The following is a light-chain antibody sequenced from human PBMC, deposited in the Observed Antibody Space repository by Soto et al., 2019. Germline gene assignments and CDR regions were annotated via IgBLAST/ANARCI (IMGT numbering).Light chain of an antibody. CDR2: DVS. CDR1: SSNVGSYKL. J-gene: IGLJ1*01. Sequence: QSVLTQPASVSGSPGQSITISCTGTSSNVGSYKLVSRYQQHPGKAPKLMIYDVSQRPSGVPDRFSGSKSGNTASLTISGLQSEDEADYYCCSYAGSYTYVFGTGTKVTVL. CDR3: CSYAGSYTYV. V-gene: IGLV2-11*01.